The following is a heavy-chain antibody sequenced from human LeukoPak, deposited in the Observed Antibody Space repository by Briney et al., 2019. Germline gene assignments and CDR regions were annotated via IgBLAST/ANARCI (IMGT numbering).Heavy chain of an antibody. CDR2: IIPILGIA. V-gene: IGHV1-69*04. J-gene: IGHJ4*02. CDR1: GYTFTSYD. D-gene: IGHD2-2*01. CDR3: ARERSTYYFDY. Sequence: ASVKVSCKASGYTFTSYDINWVRQAPGQGLEWMGRIIPILGIANYAQKFQGRVTITADKSTSTAYMELSSLRSEDTAVYYCARERSTYYFDYWGQGTLVTVSS.